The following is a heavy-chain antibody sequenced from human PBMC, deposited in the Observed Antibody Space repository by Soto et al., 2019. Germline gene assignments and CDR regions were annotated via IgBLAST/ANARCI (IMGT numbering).Heavy chain of an antibody. V-gene: IGHV3-23*01. CDR2: ISGSGGST. J-gene: IGHJ4*02. CDR1: GFTFSSYA. D-gene: IGHD2-2*01. CDR3: AKDPPYKYQLPSYYFDY. Sequence: EVQLSESGGGLVQPGGSLRLSCAASGFTFSSYAMSWVRQAPGKGLEWVSAISGSGGSTYYADSVKGRFTISRDNSKNTLYLQMNSLRAEDTAVYYCAKDPPYKYQLPSYYFDYWGQGTLVTVSS.